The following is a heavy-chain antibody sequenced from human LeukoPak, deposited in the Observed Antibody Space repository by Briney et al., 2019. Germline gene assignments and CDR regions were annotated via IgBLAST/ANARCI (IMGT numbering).Heavy chain of an antibody. CDR2: IYYSGST. V-gene: IGHV4-39*01. J-gene: IGHJ6*02. Sequence: SETLSLTCTVPGGSISSSSYYWGWIRQPPGKGLEWIGSIYYSGSTYYNPSLKSRVTISVDTSKNQFSLKMNSVTAADTAMYYCARHSPGYYYYGMDVWGQGTTVTVSS. CDR1: GGSISSSSYY. CDR3: ARHSPGYYYYGMDV. D-gene: IGHD6-13*01.